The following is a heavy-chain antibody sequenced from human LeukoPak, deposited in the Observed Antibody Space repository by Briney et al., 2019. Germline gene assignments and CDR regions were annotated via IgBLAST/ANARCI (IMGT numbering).Heavy chain of an antibody. CDR2: INPKSGRT. D-gene: IGHD6-13*01. CDR3: ARGRSGLAAAGTYDY. J-gene: IGHJ4*02. Sequence: GASVKVSCKASGYTFTSSDINSVRPATGKPLEWMGWINPKSGRTGYAKKFQARVSMTMNTSISTAYMEVSSLRLEDTAVYYCARGRSGLAAAGTYDYWGQGTLITVSS. V-gene: IGHV1-8*01. CDR1: GYTFTSSD.